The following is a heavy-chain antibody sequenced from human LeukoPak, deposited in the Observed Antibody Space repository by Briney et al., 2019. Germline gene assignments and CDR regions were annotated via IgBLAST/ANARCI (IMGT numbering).Heavy chain of an antibody. CDR2: IKQDGSEK. CDR1: GFTFSDYY. Sequence: PGGSLRLSCAASGFTFSDYYMSWIRQAPGKGLEWVANIKQDGSEKYYVDSVKGRFTISRDNAKNSLYLQMNTLRAEDTAMYYCAKDAQPRSRWFDPWGQGTLVTVSS. D-gene: IGHD3-16*01. CDR3: AKDAQPRSRWFDP. V-gene: IGHV3-7*03. J-gene: IGHJ5*02.